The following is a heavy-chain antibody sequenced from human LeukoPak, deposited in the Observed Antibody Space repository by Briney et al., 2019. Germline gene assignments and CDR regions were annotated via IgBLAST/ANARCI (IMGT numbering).Heavy chain of an antibody. Sequence: ASVKVSCKASGYTFTRYDTNWVRQATGQGLEWMGWMNPKSGNTGHAQKFQGRVTITRDTSISTVYMELSSLRSEDTAVYFCARVDGSPDYWSQGTLVTVSS. CDR3: ARVDGSPDY. CDR1: GYTFTRYD. V-gene: IGHV1-8*03. J-gene: IGHJ4*02. D-gene: IGHD2-15*01. CDR2: MNPKSGNT.